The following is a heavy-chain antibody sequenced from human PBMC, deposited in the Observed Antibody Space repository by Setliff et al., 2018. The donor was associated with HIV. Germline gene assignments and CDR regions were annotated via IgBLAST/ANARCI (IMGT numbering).Heavy chain of an antibody. CDR2: MSTYSGNT. Sequence: ASVKVSCKAYGYTFINYGITWVRQAPGQGLEWMGWMSTYSGNTDYAQNVQGRFTMTRDTSTSTVYMELSSLRSEDTAVYYCARDRPYSNYRYDAFDIWGQGTMVTVSS. CDR3: ARDRPYSNYRYDAFDI. J-gene: IGHJ3*02. D-gene: IGHD4-4*01. CDR1: GYTFINYG. V-gene: IGHV1-18*01.